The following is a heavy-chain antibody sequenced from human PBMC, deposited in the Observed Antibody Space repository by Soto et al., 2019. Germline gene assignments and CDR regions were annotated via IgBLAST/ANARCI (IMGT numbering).Heavy chain of an antibody. CDR1: GFTFSSYS. CDR3: ARDGGYCSGGSCSYYYYYGMDV. Sequence: GGSLRLSCAASGFTFSSYSMNWVRQAPGKGLEWVSYISSSSSTIYYADSVKGRFTISRDNAKNSLYLQMNSLRDEDTAVYYCARDGGYCSGGSCSYYYYYGMDVWGQGTTVTVSS. CDR2: ISSSSSTI. V-gene: IGHV3-48*02. D-gene: IGHD2-15*01. J-gene: IGHJ6*02.